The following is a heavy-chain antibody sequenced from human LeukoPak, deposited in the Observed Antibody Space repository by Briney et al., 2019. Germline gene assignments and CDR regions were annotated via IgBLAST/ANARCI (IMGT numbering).Heavy chain of an antibody. D-gene: IGHD3-9*01. Sequence: SGGSLRLSCAASGFTFSDYYMSWICQAPGKGLEWVSYISSSSSYTNYADSVKGRFTISRDNAKNSLYLQMNSLRAEDTAVYYCARALRYFDWLLQYYFDYWGQGTLVTVST. J-gene: IGHJ4*02. CDR3: ARALRYFDWLLQYYFDY. CDR2: ISSSSSYT. CDR1: GFTFSDYY. V-gene: IGHV3-11*05.